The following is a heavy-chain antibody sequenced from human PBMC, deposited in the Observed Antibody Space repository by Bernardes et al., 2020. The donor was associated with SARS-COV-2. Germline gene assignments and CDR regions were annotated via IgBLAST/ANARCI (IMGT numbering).Heavy chain of an antibody. CDR2: ITRDGTT. CDR3: AKWGGYGDS. Sequence: GGSLVLSCAASGFTFSTYTISWVRQAPGKGLEWVSAITRDGTTYFIDSVKGRFTISRDNSRSTVYLQLNSLRADDTAVYYCAKWGGYGDSWGQGTLVAVSS. V-gene: IGHV3-23*01. D-gene: IGHD5-18*01. CDR1: GFTFSTYT. J-gene: IGHJ4*02.